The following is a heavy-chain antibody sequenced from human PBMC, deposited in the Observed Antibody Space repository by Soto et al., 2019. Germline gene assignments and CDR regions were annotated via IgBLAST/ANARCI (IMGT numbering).Heavy chain of an antibody. CDR3: ARSREFDY. Sequence: PSEALSVSCGFCVGCLSVATYAWNWIRQPPGKGLEWIGYIFPSGTTYYNPSLKSRVTISIDVSKNQFSLSLRSLTAEDTAVYYCARSREFDYWSKGNLVTVSS. CDR1: VGCLSVATYA. CDR2: IFPSGTT. V-gene: IGHV4-30-2*01. J-gene: IGHJ4*02.